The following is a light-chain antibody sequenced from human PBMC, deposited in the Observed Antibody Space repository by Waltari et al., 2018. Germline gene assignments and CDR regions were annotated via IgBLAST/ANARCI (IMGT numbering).Light chain of an antibody. CDR1: QSVLYSSNNKNY. V-gene: IGKV4-1*01. CDR2: WAP. CDR3: QQYYSTPRT. Sequence: DIVMTQSPDSLAVSLGERATINCNSSQSVLYSSNNKNYLAWYQQKPGQPPKLLIYWAPTRESGVPDRFSGSGSGTDFTLTISSLQAEDVAVYYCQQYYSTPRTFGQGTKVEIK. J-gene: IGKJ1*01.